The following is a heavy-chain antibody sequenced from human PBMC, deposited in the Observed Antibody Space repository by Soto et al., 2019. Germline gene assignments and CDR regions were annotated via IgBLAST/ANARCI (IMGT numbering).Heavy chain of an antibody. V-gene: IGHV2-5*02. CDR3: AHSRSSSWSLLNWFDP. Sequence: QITLKESGPTLVKPTQTLTLTCTFSGFSLSTSGVGVGWIRQPPGKALEWLALIYWDDDKRYSPSLKSRLTSTKDTSKNQVVLTMTNMDPVATATYYCAHSRSSSWSLLNWFDPWGQGTLVTVSS. J-gene: IGHJ5*02. CDR2: IYWDDDK. CDR1: GFSLSTSGVG. D-gene: IGHD6-13*01.